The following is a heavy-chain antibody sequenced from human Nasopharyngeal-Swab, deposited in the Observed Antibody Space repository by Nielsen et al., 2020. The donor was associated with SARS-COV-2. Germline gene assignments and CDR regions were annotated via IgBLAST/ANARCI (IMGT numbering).Heavy chain of an antibody. J-gene: IGHJ4*02. D-gene: IGHD3-3*01. V-gene: IGHV3-7*04. CDR2: IKQDGSEE. Sequence: GESLKISCAASGFMFKGYLMTWVRQAPGKGLEWVATIKQDGSEEYYADSVKGRFTISRDNVQNSLYLQMNSLRVEDTAVYYCARGRIPVDFWSGRRFDYWGQGTLVTVSS. CDR3: ARGRIPVDFWSGRRFDY. CDR1: GFMFKGYL.